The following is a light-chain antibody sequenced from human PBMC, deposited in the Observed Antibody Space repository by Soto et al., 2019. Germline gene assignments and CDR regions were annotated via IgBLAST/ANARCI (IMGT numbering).Light chain of an antibody. CDR1: QSVSSN. J-gene: IGKJ4*01. CDR2: GAS. Sequence: EIVMTQSPATLSVSPGERATLSCRASQSVSSNLAWYQQKPGQAPRLLIYGASTRATGIPARFSGSGSGTEFTLPISSLQSEDFAVYYCQQYNNWPPPLTFGGGTKVEIK. CDR3: QQYNNWPPPLT. V-gene: IGKV3-15*01.